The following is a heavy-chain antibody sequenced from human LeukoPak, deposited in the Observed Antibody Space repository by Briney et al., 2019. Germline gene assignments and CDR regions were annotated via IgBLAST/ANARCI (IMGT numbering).Heavy chain of an antibody. Sequence: GESLKIPCKGSGCSFTSYWIGWVRQMPGKGLEWMGIIYPGDSDTRYSPSFQGQVTISADKSISTTYLQWSSLKASDTAMYYCAGPGSTNYYYYGMAVWPQGTTVTVSS. CDR3: AGPGSTNYYYYGMAV. V-gene: IGHV5-51*01. CDR2: IYPGDSDT. CDR1: GCSFTSYW. D-gene: IGHD1-1*01. J-gene: IGHJ6*01.